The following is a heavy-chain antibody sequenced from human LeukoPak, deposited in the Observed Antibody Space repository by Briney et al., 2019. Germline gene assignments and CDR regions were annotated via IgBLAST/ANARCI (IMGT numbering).Heavy chain of an antibody. CDR3: AREQQLVRSVDY. J-gene: IGHJ4*02. D-gene: IGHD6-13*01. Sequence: SETLSLTCTVSGGSISSSSYYWGWIRQPPGKGLEWIGSIYYSGSTYYNPSLKSRVTISVDTSKNRFSLKLSSVTAADTAVYYCAREQQLVRSVDYWGQGTLVTVSS. CDR1: GGSISSSSYY. V-gene: IGHV4-39*07. CDR2: IYYSGST.